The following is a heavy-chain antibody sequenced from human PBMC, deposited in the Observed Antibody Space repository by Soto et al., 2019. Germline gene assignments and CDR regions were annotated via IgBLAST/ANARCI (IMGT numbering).Heavy chain of an antibody. CDR2: ISYDGSNK. CDR3: AKDAWGYVIYYGMDV. CDR1: GFTFSSYG. V-gene: IGHV3-30*18. D-gene: IGHD5-12*01. Sequence: GGSLRLSCAASGFTFSSYGMHWVRQAPGKGLEWVAVISYDGSNKYYADSVKGRFTISRDNSKNTLYLQMNSLRAEDTAVYYCAKDAWGYVIYYGMDVWGQGTTVTVSS. J-gene: IGHJ6*02.